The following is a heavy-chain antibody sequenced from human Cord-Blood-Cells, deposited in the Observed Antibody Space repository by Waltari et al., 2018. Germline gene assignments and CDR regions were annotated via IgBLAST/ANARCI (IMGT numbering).Heavy chain of an antibody. Sequence: QVQLVQSGAEVKKPGASVKVSCKVSGYTLTEFSMHWVRQAPGTGLGWMGGVEHEDGGRIYAERCQGRVPMTVDTSTGAADMELSSVRSEGTAVYYFSTGGQWELPLQYYWGQGPLVSVSS. J-gene: IGHJ4*02. CDR1: GYTLTEFS. CDR2: VEHEDGGR. CDR3: STGGQWELPLQYY. D-gene: IGHD1-26*01. V-gene: IGHV1-24*01.